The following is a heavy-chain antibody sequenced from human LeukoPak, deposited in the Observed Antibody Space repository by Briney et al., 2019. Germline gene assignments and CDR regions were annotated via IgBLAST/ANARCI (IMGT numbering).Heavy chain of an antibody. J-gene: IGHJ6*03. CDR1: GFTFSNYA. V-gene: IGHV3-23*01. Sequence: TGGSLRLSCAASGFTFSNYAMSWVRQAPGRGLEWVLGISNSGGDTQYADSVKGRFTISRDNSKNTLYLQMNSLRAEDTAMYYCARVLKKYCSGDDCYRPRGYYYYMEVWGQGTTVTVSS. CDR3: ARVLKKYCSGDDCYRPRGYYYYMEV. D-gene: IGHD2-15*01. CDR2: ISNSGGDT.